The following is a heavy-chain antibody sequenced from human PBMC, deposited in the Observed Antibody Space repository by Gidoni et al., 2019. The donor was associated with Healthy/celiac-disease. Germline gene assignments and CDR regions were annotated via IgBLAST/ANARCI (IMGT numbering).Heavy chain of an antibody. J-gene: IGHJ4*02. V-gene: IGHV3-30*18. D-gene: IGHD7-27*01. Sequence: QVQLVESGGGVVQPGRSLRLSCAASGFTFSSYGMHWVRQAPGKGLEWVAVISYDGSNKYYADSVKGRFTISRDNSKNTLYLQMNSLRAEDTAVYYCAKASTGDRSLDYWGQGTLVTVSS. CDR3: AKASTGDRSLDY. CDR2: ISYDGSNK. CDR1: GFTFSSYG.